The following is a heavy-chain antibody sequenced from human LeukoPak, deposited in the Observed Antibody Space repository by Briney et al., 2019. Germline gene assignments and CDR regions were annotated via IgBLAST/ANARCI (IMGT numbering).Heavy chain of an antibody. J-gene: IGHJ4*02. V-gene: IGHV4-59*12. CDR2: FYSSGST. D-gene: IGHD6-19*01. Sequence: SGTLSLTCTVSGGSISSFYWSWIRQTPGKGLEWIGSFYSSGSTNYNPSLKSRVTISVDKSKNQFSLKLSSVTAADTAVYYCARVSSGPFDYWGQGTLVTVSS. CDR3: ARVSSGPFDY. CDR1: GGSISSFY.